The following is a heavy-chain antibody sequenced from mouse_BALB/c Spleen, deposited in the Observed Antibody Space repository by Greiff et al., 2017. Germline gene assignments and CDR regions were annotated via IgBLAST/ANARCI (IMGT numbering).Heavy chain of an antibody. V-gene: IGHV1-18*01. CDR1: GYTFTDYN. D-gene: IGHD2-2*01. Sequence: EVQLQQSGPELVKPGASVKIPCKASGYTFTDYNMDWVKQSHGKSLEWIGDINPNNGGTIYNQKFKGKATLTVDKSSSTAYMELRSLTSEDTAVYYCARTSYGYLYYYAMDYWGQGTSVTVSS. J-gene: IGHJ4*01. CDR3: ARTSYGYLYYYAMDY. CDR2: INPNNGGT.